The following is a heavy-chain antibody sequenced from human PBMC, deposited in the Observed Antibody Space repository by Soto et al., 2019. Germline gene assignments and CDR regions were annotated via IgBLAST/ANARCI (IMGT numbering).Heavy chain of an antibody. CDR3: ARPGYCSGGSCSDRDWVDASDI. V-gene: IGHV1-18*01. J-gene: IGHJ3*02. D-gene: IGHD2-15*01. CDR1: GYTFTSYG. CDR2: ISAYNGNT. Sequence: QVQLVQSGAEVKKPGASVKVSCKASGYTFTSYGISWVRQAPGQGLEWMGWISAYNGNTNYAQKLQGRVTMTTDTSTSTAYMELRSLRSDDTAVYYCARPGYCSGGSCSDRDWVDASDIWGQGTMVTVSS.